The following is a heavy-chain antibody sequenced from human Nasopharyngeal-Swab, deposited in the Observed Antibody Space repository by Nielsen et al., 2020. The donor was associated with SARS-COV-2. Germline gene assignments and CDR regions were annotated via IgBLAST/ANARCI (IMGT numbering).Heavy chain of an antibody. D-gene: IGHD5-18*01. CDR2: IDPSDSYT. Sequence: VRQMPGKGVEWVGRIDPSDSYTNYSPSCQGHVTISADKSISTAYLQWNSLKASDTAMYYCARSDTAKGVDHWGQGTLVTVSS. J-gene: IGHJ5*02. V-gene: IGHV5-10-1*01. CDR3: ARSDTAKGVDH.